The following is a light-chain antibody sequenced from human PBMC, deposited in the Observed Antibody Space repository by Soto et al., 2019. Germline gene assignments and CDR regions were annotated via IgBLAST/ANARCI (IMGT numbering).Light chain of an antibody. CDR3: MQALQNPLT. V-gene: IGKV2-28*01. CDR2: LST. J-gene: IGKJ4*01. Sequence: IVLTQSPLSLPVTPGEPTSISCRSRQSLVHRNGYDSLDWYLQKPGQSPQLLIYLSTHRASGVPDMFSGSGSGTDFTLTISSVQTEVVGVYYCMQALQNPLTFGVTTEVEI. CDR1: QSLVHRNGYDS.